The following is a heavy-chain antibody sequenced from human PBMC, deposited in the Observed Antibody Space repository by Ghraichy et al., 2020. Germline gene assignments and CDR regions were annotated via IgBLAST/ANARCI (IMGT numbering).Heavy chain of an antibody. J-gene: IGHJ4*02. CDR1: GFIFSSYW. D-gene: IGHD4-17*01. CDR3: ARENGYYGDYFDY. CDR2: IKQDESEK. Sequence: GGSLRLSCAASGFIFSSYWMSWVRQAPGKWLEWVANIKQDESEKYYVDSVKGRFTISRDNAKNSVYLQMNSLRAEDTAVYYCARENGYYGDYFDYWGQGTLVTVSS. V-gene: IGHV3-7*03.